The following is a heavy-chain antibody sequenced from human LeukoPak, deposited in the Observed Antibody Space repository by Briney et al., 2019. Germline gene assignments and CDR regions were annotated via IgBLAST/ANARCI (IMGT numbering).Heavy chain of an antibody. CDR3: ARDSTQWLVDY. D-gene: IGHD6-19*01. J-gene: IGHJ4*02. V-gene: IGHV3-30*03. Sequence: GGSLRLSCAASGFTVSSNYMSWVRQAPGKGLEWVAVMSFDGTNKYYADSVKGRFTISRDNSKNALFLQLNNLRTEDTAVYYCARDSTQWLVDYWGQGALVTVSS. CDR2: MSFDGTNK. CDR1: GFTVSSNY.